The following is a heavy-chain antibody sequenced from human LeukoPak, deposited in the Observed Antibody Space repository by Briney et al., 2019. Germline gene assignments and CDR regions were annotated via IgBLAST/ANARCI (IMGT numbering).Heavy chain of an antibody. CDR2: INSDGSST. CDR1: GFTFSSYW. V-gene: IGHV3-74*01. J-gene: IGHJ4*02. CDR3: ARGPNDYGDYFSY. Sequence: PGGSLRLSCAASGFTFSSYWMHWVRQAPGKGLVWVSRINSDGSSTSYADSVKGRFTISRDNAKNTLYLQMNSLRAEDTAVYYCARGPNDYGDYFSYWGQGTLVTVSS. D-gene: IGHD4-17*01.